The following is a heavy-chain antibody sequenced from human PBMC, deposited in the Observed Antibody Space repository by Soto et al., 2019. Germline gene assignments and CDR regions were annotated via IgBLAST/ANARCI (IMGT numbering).Heavy chain of an antibody. J-gene: IGHJ6*02. Sequence: ASVKVSCKASGYDFTAYDINWVRQASGQGLEWMGWMDPINGATGSARRFQGRVSMTRNTATGTAYLELTSLRSDDSAVYYCGRGPSPRAPAGGTPYYYAMDVWGQGTTVTVS. CDR1: GYDFTAYD. V-gene: IGHV1-8*02. CDR3: GRGPSPRAPAGGTPYYYAMDV. D-gene: IGHD6-13*01. CDR2: MDPINGAT.